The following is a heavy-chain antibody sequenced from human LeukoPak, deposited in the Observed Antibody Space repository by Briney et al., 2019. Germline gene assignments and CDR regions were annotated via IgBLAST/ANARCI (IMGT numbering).Heavy chain of an antibody. D-gene: IGHD2-8*02. CDR3: ARGGVLAVMGDAFDF. CDR2: IYYSGST. V-gene: IGHV4-59*01. J-gene: IGHJ3*01. Sequence: PSETLSLTCTVSGGSISNYYWSWIRQPPGKGLEWIGYIYYSGSTNYNPSLKSRVTISVDTSKNQFSLKLTSVTAADTAVYYCARGGVLAVMGDAFDFWGQGTMVTVSS. CDR1: GGSISNYY.